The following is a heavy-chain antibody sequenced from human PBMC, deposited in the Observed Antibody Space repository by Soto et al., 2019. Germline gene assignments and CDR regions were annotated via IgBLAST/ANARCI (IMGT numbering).Heavy chain of an antibody. J-gene: IGHJ3*02. D-gene: IGHD1-7*01. V-gene: IGHV1-2*02. CDR3: ATEGELLDAFDI. Sequence: ASVKVSCKASGYTFTGYYMHWVRQAPGQGLEWMGWINPNSGGTNYAQKFQGRVTMTRDTSISTAYMELSRLRSDDTVVYYCATEGELLDAFDIWGQGTMVTVSS. CDR1: GYTFTGYY. CDR2: INPNSGGT.